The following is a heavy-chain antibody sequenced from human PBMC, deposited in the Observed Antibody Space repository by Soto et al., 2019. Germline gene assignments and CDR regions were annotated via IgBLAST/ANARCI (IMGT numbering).Heavy chain of an antibody. V-gene: IGHV1-2*04. CDR2: INPNSGGT. J-gene: IGHJ5*02. CDR3: ARDPLIVVVSSSIPVPGRFDP. Sequence: ASVKVSCKASGYTFTGYYMHWVRQAPGQGLEWMGWINPNSGGTNYAQKFQGWVTMTRDTSISTAYMELSSLRSDDTAVYYCARDPLIVVVSSSIPVPGRFDPRGQGTRVIVSS. CDR1: GYTFTGYY. D-gene: IGHD2-2*01.